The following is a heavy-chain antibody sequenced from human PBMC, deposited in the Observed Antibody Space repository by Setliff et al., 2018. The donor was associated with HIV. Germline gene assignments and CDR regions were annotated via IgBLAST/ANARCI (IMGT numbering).Heavy chain of an antibody. CDR1: GGSITSTTYY. CDR2: IHYTGNT. D-gene: IGHD2-21*02. CDR3: AREGDGIDF. J-gene: IGHJ4*02. V-gene: IGHV4-39*02. Sequence: SETLSLTCTVSGGSITSTTYYWGWIRQPPGKGLEWIGTIHYTGNTYHNPSLKSRVTISVEASKNQIFLKLTAVTAADSAVHYCAREGDGIDFWGQGTLVTVSS.